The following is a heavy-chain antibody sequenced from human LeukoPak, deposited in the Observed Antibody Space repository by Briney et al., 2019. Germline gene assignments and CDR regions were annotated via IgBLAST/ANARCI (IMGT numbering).Heavy chain of an antibody. CDR2: IYYSGST. V-gene: IGHV4-59*01. D-gene: IGHD4-11*01. CDR1: GGSISSYY. Sequence: PSETLSLTCTVSGGSISSYYWSWIRQPPGKGLEWIGYIYYSGSTNYNPSLKSRVTISVDTSKNQFSLKLSPVTAADTAVYYCARGSTVTNFDYWGQGTLVTVSS. CDR3: ARGSTVTNFDY. J-gene: IGHJ4*02.